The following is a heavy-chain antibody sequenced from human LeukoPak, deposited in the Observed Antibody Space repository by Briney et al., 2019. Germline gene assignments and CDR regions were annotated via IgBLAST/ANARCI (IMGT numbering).Heavy chain of an antibody. D-gene: IGHD6-13*01. Sequence: LVKVSCKASGGTFSSYAISWVRQAPGQGLEWMGGIIPIFGTANYAQKFQGRVTITTDESTSTAYMELSSLRSEDTAVYYCARPSGSSPADSAFDIWGQGTMVTVSS. V-gene: IGHV1-69*05. CDR2: IIPIFGTA. J-gene: IGHJ3*02. CDR3: ARPSGSSPADSAFDI. CDR1: GGTFSSYA.